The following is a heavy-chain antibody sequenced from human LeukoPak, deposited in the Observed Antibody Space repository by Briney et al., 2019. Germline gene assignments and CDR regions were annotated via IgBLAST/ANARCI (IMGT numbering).Heavy chain of an antibody. J-gene: IGHJ6*03. D-gene: IGHD2-2*01. CDR3: ARDGCSSTSCSYYYMDV. CDR1: GGSISSSSYY. V-gene: IGHV4-61*01. CDR2: IYYSGST. Sequence: SETLSLTCTVSGGSISSSSYYWSWIRQPPGKGLEWIGYIYYSGSTNYNPSLKSRVTISVDTSKNQFSLKLSSVTAADTAVYYCARDGCSSTSCSYYYMDVWGKGTTVTVSS.